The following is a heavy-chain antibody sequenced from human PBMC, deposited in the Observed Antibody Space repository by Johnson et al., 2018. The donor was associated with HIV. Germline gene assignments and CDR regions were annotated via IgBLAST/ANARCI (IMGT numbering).Heavy chain of an antibody. J-gene: IGHJ3*02. CDR1: GFTFSSYA. D-gene: IGHD3-10*01. V-gene: IGHV3-30*04. CDR3: ARDSGVPGNDAFDI. Sequence: QVQLVESGGGVVRPGGSLRLSCAASGFTFSSYAMHLVRQAPGKGLEWVAVISYDGNKTYYADSVRGLTISRDNSKNTLYLQLSSLRSEDTAVYYCARDSGVPGNDAFDIWGQGTMVTVSS. CDR2: ISYDGNKT.